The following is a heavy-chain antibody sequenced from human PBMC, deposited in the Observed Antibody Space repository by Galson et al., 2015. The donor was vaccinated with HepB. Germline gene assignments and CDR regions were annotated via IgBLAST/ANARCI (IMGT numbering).Heavy chain of an antibody. CDR2: IYYSGST. CDR3: ARDRLKTYGGFDP. Sequence: SETLSLTCTVSGGSVSSGSYYWSWIRQPPGKGLEWIGYIYYSGSTNYNPSLKSRVTISVDTSKNQFSLKLSSVTAADTAVYYCARDRLKTYGGFDPWGQGTLVTVSS. D-gene: IGHD2-8*01. CDR1: GGSVSSGSYY. J-gene: IGHJ5*02. V-gene: IGHV4-61*01.